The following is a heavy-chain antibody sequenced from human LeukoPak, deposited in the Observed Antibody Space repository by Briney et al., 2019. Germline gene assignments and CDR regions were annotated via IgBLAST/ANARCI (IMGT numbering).Heavy chain of an antibody. CDR3: ARDLEYSSSHAFDI. V-gene: IGHV3-53*01. CDR2: TYSGGTT. D-gene: IGHD6-6*01. J-gene: IGHJ3*02. CDR1: GFTVSSNY. Sequence: PGGSLSFSCAASGFTVSSNYMSWVRQAPGKGLEWGTVTYSGGTTYYADSVKGRFTISRDNSKNTLYLQMNSLRAEDTAVYYCARDLEYSSSHAFDIWGQGTMVTVSS.